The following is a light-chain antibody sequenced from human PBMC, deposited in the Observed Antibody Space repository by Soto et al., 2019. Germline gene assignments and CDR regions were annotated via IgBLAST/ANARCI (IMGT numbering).Light chain of an antibody. CDR3: QQSYSTPFT. CDR1: ESIIDY. CDR2: GAS. J-gene: IGKJ2*01. Sequence: DIQMTQSPSSLSASVGDRVTITCRASESIIDYLNWYQQKPGKAPKLLIYGASSLQSGVPSRFSGSESGTDFTLTISSLQPEDFATYYCQQSYSTPFTFGQGTQLEI. V-gene: IGKV1-39*01.